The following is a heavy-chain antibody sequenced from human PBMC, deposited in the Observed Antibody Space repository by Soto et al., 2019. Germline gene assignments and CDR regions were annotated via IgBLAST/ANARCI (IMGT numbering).Heavy chain of an antibody. CDR2: ISYDGSNK. CDR1: GFTFSSYG. D-gene: IGHD1-7*01. V-gene: IGHV3-30*18. J-gene: IGHJ6*02. Sequence: GGSLRLSCAASGFTFSSYGMHWVRQAPGKGLEWVAVISYDGSNKYYADSVKGRFTISRDNSKNTLYLQMNSLRAEDTAVYYCAKETGTTLRYGMDVWGQGTTVTVSS. CDR3: AKETGTTLRYGMDV.